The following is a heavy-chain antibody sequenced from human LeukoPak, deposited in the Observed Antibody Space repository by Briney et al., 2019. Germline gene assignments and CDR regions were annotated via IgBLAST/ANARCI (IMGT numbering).Heavy chain of an antibody. V-gene: IGHV3-7*01. CDR1: GFTFSTSW. J-gene: IGHJ4*02. Sequence: GGSLRLSCVVSGFTFSTSWMSWVRHAPGKGLEWLANIRKDGGATYYVDSVKGRFTISRDNAENSLHLQMNSLRAEDTAVYYCATSLDAPGNYWGQGILVTVSS. CDR3: ATSLDAPGNY. CDR2: IRKDGGAT. D-gene: IGHD6-13*01.